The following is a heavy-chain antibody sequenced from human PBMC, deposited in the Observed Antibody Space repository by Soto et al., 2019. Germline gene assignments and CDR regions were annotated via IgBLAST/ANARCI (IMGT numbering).Heavy chain of an antibody. D-gene: IGHD1-26*01. V-gene: IGHV1-69*13. CDR3: ASMYSGSYYGHY. CDR2: IIPIFGTA. Sequence: SVKVSCKASGGTFSSYAISWVRQAPGQGLEWMGGIIPIFGTANYAQKFQGRVTITADESTSTAYMELSSLRSEDTAVYYCASMYSGSYYGHYWGQGTLVTVSS. CDR1: GGTFSSYA. J-gene: IGHJ4*02.